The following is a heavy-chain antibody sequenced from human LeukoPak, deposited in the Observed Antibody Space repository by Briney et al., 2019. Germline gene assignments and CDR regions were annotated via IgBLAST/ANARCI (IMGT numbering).Heavy chain of an antibody. Sequence: GGSLRLSCVASGFDLRSYLMHWVRQAPGKGLVWMSRINSDGTTTTYADSVKGRFTISRDNAKNTLYLQMSSLRVEDTAVYYCARDLGATGDWGQGTLVTVSP. V-gene: IGHV3-74*01. J-gene: IGHJ4*02. CDR1: GFDLRSYL. CDR3: ARDLGATGD. CDR2: INSDGTTT. D-gene: IGHD1-26*01.